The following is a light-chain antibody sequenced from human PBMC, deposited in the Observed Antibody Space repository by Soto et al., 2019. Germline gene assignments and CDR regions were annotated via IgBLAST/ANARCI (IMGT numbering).Light chain of an antibody. CDR3: QSYDSGLRGVV. CDR2: DNN. Sequence: QSVLTQPPSVSGAPGQRVTISCTGSSSNIGVGYGVHWYQQLPGTAPKLLIYDNNNRPSGVPDRFSGSKSGTSASLAITGLQAEDEADYYCQSYDSGLRGVVFGGGTKVTVL. J-gene: IGLJ2*01. CDR1: SSNIGVGYG. V-gene: IGLV1-40*01.